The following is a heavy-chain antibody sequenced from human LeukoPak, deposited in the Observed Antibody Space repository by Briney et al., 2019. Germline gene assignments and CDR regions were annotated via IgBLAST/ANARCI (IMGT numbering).Heavy chain of an antibody. V-gene: IGHV3-30-3*01. J-gene: IGHJ4*02. CDR3: AKGRSGWDYDY. D-gene: IGHD6-19*01. CDR1: GFTFTSYG. Sequence: PGGSLRLSCVASGFTFTSYGMHWLRQAPGKGLEWVAVISYDGSNKYYADSVKGRFTISRDNSKNTLYLQMNSLRAEDTALYYCAKGRSGWDYDYWGQGTLVTVSS. CDR2: ISYDGSNK.